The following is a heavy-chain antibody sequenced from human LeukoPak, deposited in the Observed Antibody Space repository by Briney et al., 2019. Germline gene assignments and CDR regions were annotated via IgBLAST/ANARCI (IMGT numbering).Heavy chain of an antibody. V-gene: IGHV3-48*02. CDR1: GFPFSSRV. CDR3: ARDYDWALDF. D-gene: IGHD3-9*01. J-gene: IGHJ4*02. CDR2: IIHDGEAI. Sequence: GGSLSLSCAASGFPFSSRVMSWVRQAPGEGREWIAFIIHDGEAIYYPQFVRGRFIISRDNAKNTLSLQMNDLRDEDTAVYYCARDYDWALDFWGQGTRVTVSS.